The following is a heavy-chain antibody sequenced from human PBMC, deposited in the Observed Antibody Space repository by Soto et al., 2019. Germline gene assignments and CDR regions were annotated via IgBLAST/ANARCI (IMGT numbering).Heavy chain of an antibody. Sequence: QVQLVESGGGVVQPGRSLRLSCAASGFTFSRYTMHWVRQAPGKGLEWVAVISSGGSTKYYADSVKGRFTISRDNSKNTLFLQMNSLRADDTAVYYCAKDGGFDYGFWYFDIWPWQPGHCLL. CDR2: ISSGGSTK. CDR1: GFTFSRYT. V-gene: IGHV3-30-3*01. J-gene: IGHJ2*01. D-gene: IGHD4-17*01. CDR3: AKDGGFDYGFWYFDI.